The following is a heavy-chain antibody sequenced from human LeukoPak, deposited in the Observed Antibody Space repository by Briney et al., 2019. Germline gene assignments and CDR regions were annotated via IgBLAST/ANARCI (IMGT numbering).Heavy chain of an antibody. D-gene: IGHD3-9*01. J-gene: IGHJ5*02. CDR3: AKASSGYFDWIVS. CDR1: RFTFNDYG. Sequence: GGSLRLSCAASRFTFNDYGMSWVRQAPGKGLEWVSAISGSGGSTYYADSVKGRFTISRDNAKNSLYLQMNSLRAEDTAVYYCAKASSGYFDWIVSWGQGTLVTVSS. CDR2: ISGSGGST. V-gene: IGHV3-23*01.